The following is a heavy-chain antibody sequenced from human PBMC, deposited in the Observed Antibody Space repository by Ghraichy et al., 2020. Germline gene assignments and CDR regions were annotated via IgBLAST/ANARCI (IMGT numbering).Heavy chain of an antibody. V-gene: IGHV1-18*01. CDR1: GYTFTSYG. CDR2: ISAYNGNT. D-gene: IGHD4-17*01. CDR3: ASLDYGQKYFQH. Sequence: ASVKVSCKASGYTFTSYGISWVRQAPGQGLEWMGWISAYNGNTNYAQKLQGRVTMTTDTSTSTAYMELRSLRSDDTAVYYCASLDYGQKYFQHWGQGTLVTVSS. J-gene: IGHJ1*01.